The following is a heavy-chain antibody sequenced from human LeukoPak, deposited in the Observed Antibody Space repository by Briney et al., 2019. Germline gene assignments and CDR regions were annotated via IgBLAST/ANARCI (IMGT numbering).Heavy chain of an antibody. D-gene: IGHD3-16*01. V-gene: IGHV1-8*02. CDR1: GYTFTSYD. Sequence: ASVKVSCKASGYTFTSYDINWVRQAPGQGLEWMGWMNPNSGNTGYAQKFQGRVTMTRNTSISTAYMELSSLRSEDTAVYYCALAYSYSFGDNRFDYWGQGTLVTVSP. CDR3: ALAYSYSFGDNRFDY. CDR2: MNPNSGNT. J-gene: IGHJ4*02.